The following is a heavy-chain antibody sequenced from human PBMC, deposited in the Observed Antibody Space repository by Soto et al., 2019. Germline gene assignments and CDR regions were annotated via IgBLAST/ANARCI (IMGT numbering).Heavy chain of an antibody. CDR3: AREIAAAANYYYYGMDV. CDR1: GGSISSGGYY. CDR2: IYYSGST. D-gene: IGHD6-13*01. Sequence: SETLSLTCTVSGGSISSGGYYWSWIRQHPGKGLEWIGYIYYSGSTYYNPSLKSRVTISVDTSKNQFSLKLSSVTAADTAVYYCAREIAAAANYYYYGMDVWGQGTTVTVSS. V-gene: IGHV4-31*03. J-gene: IGHJ6*02.